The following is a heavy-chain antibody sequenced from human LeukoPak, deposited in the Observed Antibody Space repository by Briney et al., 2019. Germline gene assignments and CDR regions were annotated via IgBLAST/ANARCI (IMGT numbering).Heavy chain of an antibody. CDR1: GFTFSSYA. CDR2: ISGSGGST. Sequence: GGSLRLSRAASGFTFSSYAMSWVRQAPGKGLEWVSAISGSGGSTYYADSVKDRFTISRDNSKNTLYLQMNSLRAEDTAVYYCAKEVGDCTNGVCYITPDYWGQGTLVTVSS. D-gene: IGHD2-8*01. CDR3: AKEVGDCTNGVCYITPDY. V-gene: IGHV3-23*01. J-gene: IGHJ4*02.